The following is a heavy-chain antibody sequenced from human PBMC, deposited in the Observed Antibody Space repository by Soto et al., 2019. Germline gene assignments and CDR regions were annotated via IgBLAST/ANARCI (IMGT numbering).Heavy chain of an antibody. D-gene: IGHD5-18*01. J-gene: IGHJ4*02. V-gene: IGHV3-30*18. CDR3: AKDRQLGSSLYYFDY. CDR1: GFTFSSYG. CDR2: ISYHGSNK. Sequence: GGSLRLSCAASGFTFSSYGMHWVRQAPGKGLEWVAVISYHGSNKDYADSVKGRFTISRDNSKNTLYLQMNSLRGEDTAVYYCAKDRQLGSSLYYFDYWGQGTLVT.